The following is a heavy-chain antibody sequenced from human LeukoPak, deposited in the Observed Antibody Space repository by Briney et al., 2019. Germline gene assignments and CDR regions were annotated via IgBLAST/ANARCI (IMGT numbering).Heavy chain of an antibody. J-gene: IGHJ4*02. D-gene: IGHD2-21*01. CDR1: GFTFSSYA. CDR3: ARDPLFFSIVVVIAPYYFDY. Sequence: GGSLRLSCAASGFTFSSYAMHWVRQAPGKGLEWVAVISYDGSNKYYADSVKGRFTISRDNSKNTLYLQMNSLRAEDTAVYYCARDPLFFSIVVVIAPYYFDYWGQGTLVTVSS. V-gene: IGHV3-30-3*01. CDR2: ISYDGSNK.